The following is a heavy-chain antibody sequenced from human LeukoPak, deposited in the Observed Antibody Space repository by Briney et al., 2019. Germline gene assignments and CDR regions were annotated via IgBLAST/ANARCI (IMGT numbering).Heavy chain of an antibody. CDR1: GYTFTSYD. V-gene: IGHV1-8*01. J-gene: IGHJ4*02. CDR3: AREAGFEDQSEFDY. CDR2: MNPNIGNT. Sequence: ASVKVSCKASGYTFTSYDINWVRQATGQGLEWMGWMNPNIGNTGYAQKFQGRVTMTRNTSISTAYMELSSLRSEDTAVYYCAREAGFEDQSEFDYWGQGTLVTVSS. D-gene: IGHD3-10*01.